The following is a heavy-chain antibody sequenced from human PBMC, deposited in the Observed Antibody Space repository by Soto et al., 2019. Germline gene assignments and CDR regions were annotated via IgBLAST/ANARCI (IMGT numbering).Heavy chain of an antibody. CDR2: ISSSGSTI. Sequence: PGGSVRLSCAASGFTFSDYYMSWIRQAPGKGLEWVSYISSSGSTIYYADSVKGRFTISRDNAKNSLYLQMNSLRAEDTAVYYCARDSRRVGAAAPYYYYYYMDVWGKGTTVTVSS. CDR3: ARDSRRVGAAAPYYYYYYMDV. J-gene: IGHJ6*03. V-gene: IGHV3-11*01. CDR1: GFTFSDYY. D-gene: IGHD6-13*01.